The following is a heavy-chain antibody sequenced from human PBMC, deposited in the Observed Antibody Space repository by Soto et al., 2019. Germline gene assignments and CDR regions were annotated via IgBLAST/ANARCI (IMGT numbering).Heavy chain of an antibody. CDR3: VSAGTVGAAFDY. CDR1: GFTFSSYW. V-gene: IGHV3-74*01. Sequence: GGSLRLSCAASGFTFSSYWMHWVRQAPGKGLVWVSRIRSDGSSTSYADSVKDRFSISRDNAKNTLFLQMNSLRAEDTAVYYCVSAGTVGAAFDYWGQGTLVTVSS. J-gene: IGHJ4*02. D-gene: IGHD1-26*01. CDR2: IRSDGSST.